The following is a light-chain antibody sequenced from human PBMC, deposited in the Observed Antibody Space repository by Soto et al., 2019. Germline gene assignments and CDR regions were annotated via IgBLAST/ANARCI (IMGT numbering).Light chain of an antibody. Sequence: QSVLTRPASVSGSPGQSITISCTGTSSDVDFYNFVSWYQQHPGKAPKLIIYEVSNRSSGVSSRFSGSKSGNTASLTISGLRAEDEADYYCSSSTLTSYVFGTGTKVTVL. V-gene: IGLV2-14*01. CDR1: SSDVDFYNF. CDR2: EVS. J-gene: IGLJ1*01. CDR3: SSSTLTSYV.